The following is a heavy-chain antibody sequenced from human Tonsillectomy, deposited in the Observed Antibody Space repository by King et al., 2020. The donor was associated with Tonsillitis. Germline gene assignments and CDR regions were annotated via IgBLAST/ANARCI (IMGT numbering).Heavy chain of an antibody. D-gene: IGHD3-16*01. V-gene: IGHV1-18*01. CDR2: ISTDNGHT. CDR3: ARDGTNFGFDY. Sequence: QVQLVESGPEVKKPGASVKVSCKASGYTFTTYGIIWVRQAPGQGLEWMGWISTDNGHTYSAQKLQDILTMTTDTSTSTAYMELRSLRSDDTAVYFCARDGTNFGFDYWGQGTLVTVSS. CDR1: GYTFTTYG. J-gene: IGHJ4*02.